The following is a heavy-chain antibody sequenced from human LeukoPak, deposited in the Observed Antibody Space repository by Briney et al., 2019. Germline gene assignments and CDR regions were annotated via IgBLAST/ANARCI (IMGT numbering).Heavy chain of an antibody. V-gene: IGHV3-48*03. CDR1: GFTFSSYE. CDR2: ISSSGSTI. J-gene: IGHJ6*02. CDR3: ARGGYCTNGVCYNGISYYGMDV. Sequence: PGGSLRLSCAASGFTFSSYEMNWVRQAPGKGLEWVSYISSSGSTIYYADSVKGRFTISRDNAKNSLYLQMNSLRAEDTAVYYCARGGYCTNGVCYNGISYYGMDVWGQGTTVTVSS. D-gene: IGHD2-8*01.